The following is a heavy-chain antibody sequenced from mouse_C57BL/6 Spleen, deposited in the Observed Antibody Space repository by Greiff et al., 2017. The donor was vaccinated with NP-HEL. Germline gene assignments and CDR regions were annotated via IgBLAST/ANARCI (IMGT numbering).Heavy chain of an antibody. V-gene: IGHV5-4*01. Sequence: EVKLVESGGGLVKPGGSLKLSCAASGFTFSSYAMSWVRQTPEKRLEWVATISDGGSYTYYPDNVKGRFTISRDNAKNNLYLQMNHLKAEDTAMYYCARDQRYDYDALYAMDYWGQGTSVTVSS. CDR3: ARDQRYDYDALYAMDY. J-gene: IGHJ4*01. CDR2: ISDGGSYT. D-gene: IGHD2-4*01. CDR1: GFTFSSYA.